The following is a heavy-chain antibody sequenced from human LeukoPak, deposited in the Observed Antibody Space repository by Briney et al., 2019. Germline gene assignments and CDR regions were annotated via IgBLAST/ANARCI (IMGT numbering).Heavy chain of an antibody. D-gene: IGHD3-16*01. CDR3: AKTYVWYYFDY. CDR2: INNSGGST. Sequence: GGSLRLSCAASGFTFSSYGMSWVRQAPGKGLEWVSSINNSGGSTYYADSVKGRFTISRDNSKNTLYLQMNSLGAEDTAVYYCAKTYVWYYFDYWGQGILVTVSS. CDR1: GFTFSSYG. J-gene: IGHJ4*02. V-gene: IGHV3-23*01.